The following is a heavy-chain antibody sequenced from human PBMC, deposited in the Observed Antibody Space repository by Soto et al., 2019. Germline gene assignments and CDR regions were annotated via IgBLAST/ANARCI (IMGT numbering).Heavy chain of an antibody. Sequence: QVQLVQSGAEVKKPGASVKVSCKASGYTFTSYAMHWVRQAPGQRLEWMGWINAGNGNTKYSQKFQGRVTITRDTSASTAYMELSSLRSEDTAVYYCARGIEPHSAANLYNWFDPWGQGTLVTVSS. CDR3: ARGIEPHSAANLYNWFDP. V-gene: IGHV1-3*01. J-gene: IGHJ5*02. D-gene: IGHD1-26*01. CDR1: GYTFTSYA. CDR2: INAGNGNT.